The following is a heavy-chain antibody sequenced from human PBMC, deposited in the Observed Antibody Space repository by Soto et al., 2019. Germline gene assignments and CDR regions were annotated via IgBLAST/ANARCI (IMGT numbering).Heavy chain of an antibody. CDR2: IFRTGST. J-gene: IGHJ4*02. CDR3: ARVAPALDY. V-gene: IGHV4-4*02. Sequence: QVQLQASGPGLVKPSETLSLTCAVSGGSISSETWWSWVRQPPGKGLEWIGEIFRTGSTNYNPSLKSRVTISLDKSKNQFSLKLSSVTAADTAVYYCARVAPALDYWGQGTLVTVSS. CDR1: GGSISSETW.